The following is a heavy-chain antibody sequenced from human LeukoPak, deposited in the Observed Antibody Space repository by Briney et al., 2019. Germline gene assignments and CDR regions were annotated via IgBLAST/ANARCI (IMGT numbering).Heavy chain of an antibody. CDR1: GESFHGHY. D-gene: IGHD1-14*01. Sequence: SETLSLTCAVFGESFHGHYWSWIRQPPGKGLEWIGEGDERGGTKFNPSLKGRATISADTSKNQFSLKLFSVTAADTAVYYCAKNGQTGFSFDPWGQGTLVTVSS. CDR2: GDERGGT. CDR3: AKNGQTGFSFDP. J-gene: IGHJ5*02. V-gene: IGHV4-34*01.